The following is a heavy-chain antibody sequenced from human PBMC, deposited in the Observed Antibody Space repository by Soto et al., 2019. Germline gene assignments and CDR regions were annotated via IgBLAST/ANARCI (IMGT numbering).Heavy chain of an antibody. CDR1: GFTFSSYA. CDR3: ARDIYGDYGMDV. Sequence: GGSLRLSCAASGFTFSSYAMTWVRQAPGKGLEWVSVISGSGGSTHYADSVKGRSTIARDNSKNTLYLQVNSLRAEDTAVYHCARDIYGDYGMDVWGQGTTVTVSS. D-gene: IGHD4-17*01. V-gene: IGHV3-23*01. J-gene: IGHJ6*02. CDR2: ISGSGGST.